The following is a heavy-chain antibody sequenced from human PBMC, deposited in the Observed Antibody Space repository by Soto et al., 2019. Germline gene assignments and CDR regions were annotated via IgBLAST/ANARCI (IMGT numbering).Heavy chain of an antibody. D-gene: IGHD3-10*01. CDR3: ARSGGGASWKVRGYFDY. V-gene: IGHV1-69*01. CDR2: IIPIFGTA. CDR1: GGTFSSYA. J-gene: IGHJ4*02. Sequence: QVQLVQSGAEVKKPGSSVKVSCKASGGTFSSYAISWVRPAPGQGLEWMGGIIPIFGTANYAQKFQGRVTITADESTSTAYMELSSLRSEDTAVYYCARSGGGASWKVRGYFDYWGQGTLVTVSS.